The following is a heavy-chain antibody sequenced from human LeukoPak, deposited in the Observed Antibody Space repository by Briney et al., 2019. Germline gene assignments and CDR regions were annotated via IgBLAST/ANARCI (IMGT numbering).Heavy chain of an antibody. CDR2: IYYTGNS. CDR1: GYSTSSTNW. D-gene: IGHD6-19*01. CDR3: ARIFLGYSSGWYFDY. J-gene: IGHJ4*02. Sequence: SETLSLTCAVSGYSTSSTNWWGWIRQPPGKGLEWIRYIYYTGNSNYNPSLKSRVTMSVDTSKNQFSLNLSSVTALDTAVYYCARIFLGYSSGWYFDYWGQGTLVTVSS. V-gene: IGHV4-28*06.